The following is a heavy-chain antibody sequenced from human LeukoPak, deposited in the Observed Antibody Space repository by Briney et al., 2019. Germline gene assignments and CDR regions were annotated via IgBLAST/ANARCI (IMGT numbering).Heavy chain of an antibody. CDR2: IIPILGIA. CDR3: ARGNPYYYYMDV. J-gene: IGHJ6*03. Sequence: SVKVSCKASGGTFSSYTISWVRQAPGQGLEWMGRIIPILGIANYAQKFQGRVTITTDKSTSTAYMELSSLRSEDTAVYYCARGNPYYYYMDVWGKGTTVTVSS. CDR1: GGTFSSYT. D-gene: IGHD4-23*01. V-gene: IGHV1-69*02.